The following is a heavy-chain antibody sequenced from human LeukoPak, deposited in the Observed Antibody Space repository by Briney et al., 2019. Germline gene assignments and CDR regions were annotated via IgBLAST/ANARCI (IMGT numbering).Heavy chain of an antibody. J-gene: IGHJ6*03. D-gene: IGHD2-15*01. CDR1: GDSITGYY. Sequence: SETLSLTCSVSGDSITGYYWGWIRQPPGKGLEWIGNIYYTGNTYYNSSLKSRVTMSVDTSKNQFSLKLSSVTAADTAVYYCARDLGYCSGGSCLLYYYYYYMDVWGKGTTVTISS. CDR3: ARDLGYCSGGSCLLYYYYYYMDV. V-gene: IGHV4-39*07. CDR2: IYYTGNT.